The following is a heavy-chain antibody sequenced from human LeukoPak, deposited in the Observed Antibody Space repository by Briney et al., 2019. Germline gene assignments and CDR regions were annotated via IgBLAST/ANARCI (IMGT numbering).Heavy chain of an antibody. J-gene: IGHJ3*02. CDR3: AKEEAADGDAFDI. D-gene: IGHD6-13*01. Sequence: GRSLRLSCAASGFTFSSYAMHWVRQAPGKGLEWVTVISYDGSNEYFADSVKGRFTISRDNSKNTLYLQMSSLRAEDTAVYYCAKEEAADGDAFDIWGQGTMVTVSS. V-gene: IGHV3-30*04. CDR1: GFTFSSYA. CDR2: ISYDGSNE.